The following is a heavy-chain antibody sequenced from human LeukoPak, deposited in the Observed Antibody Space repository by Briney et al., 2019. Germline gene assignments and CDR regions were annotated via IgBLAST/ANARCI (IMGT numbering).Heavy chain of an antibody. D-gene: IGHD6-19*01. CDR1: GFTFRSYG. J-gene: IGHJ4*02. Sequence: ERSLRLSCAASGFTFRSYGMHWVRQAPGKGLEWVALIWYDGSNENYADSVKGRFTISRDNAKNSLYLQVNSLRAEDTAVYYCARDGPRVYSSGWYGDFDYWGQGTLVTVSS. CDR3: ARDGPRVYSSGWYGDFDY. CDR2: IWYDGSNE. V-gene: IGHV3-33*01.